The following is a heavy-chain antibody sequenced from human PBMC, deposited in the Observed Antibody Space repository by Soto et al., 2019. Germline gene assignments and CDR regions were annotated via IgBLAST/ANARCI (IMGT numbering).Heavy chain of an antibody. CDR1: GFTFGTFA. J-gene: IGHJ5*02. D-gene: IGHD3-3*01. Sequence: GGSLRLSCAASGFTFGTFAMSWVRQAPGKGLEWVSFISGSGDRTSYADPVKGRFTIPRDTSENMLYLQMNSLRLEDTAIYYCAKLRYYDFWSGENWFDPWGQGTLVTVSS. CDR3: AKLRYYDFWSGENWFDP. CDR2: ISGSGDRT. V-gene: IGHV3-23*01.